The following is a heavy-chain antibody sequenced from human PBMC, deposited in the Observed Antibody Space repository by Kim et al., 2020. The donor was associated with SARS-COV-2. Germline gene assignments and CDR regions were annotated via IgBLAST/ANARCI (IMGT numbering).Heavy chain of an antibody. V-gene: IGHV3-30*18. CDR2: ISYDGSNK. D-gene: IGHD2-2*01. J-gene: IGHJ4*02. CDR1: GFTFSSYG. Sequence: GGSLRLSCAASGFTFSSYGMHWVRQAPGKGLEWVAVISYDGSNKYYADSVKGRFTISRDNSKNTLYLQMNSLRAEDTAVYYCAKVRRRYCSSTSCYSINSWGQGTLVTVSS. CDR3: AKVRRRYCSSTSCYSINS.